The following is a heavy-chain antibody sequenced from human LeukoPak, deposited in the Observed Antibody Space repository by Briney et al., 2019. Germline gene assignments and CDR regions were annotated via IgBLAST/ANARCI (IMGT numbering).Heavy chain of an antibody. V-gene: IGHV3-23*01. CDR1: GFTFSSYG. CDR2: ISGSGGST. CDR3: AKDRYLMFEWLLVYFDY. D-gene: IGHD3-9*01. J-gene: IGHJ4*02. Sequence: GGSLRLSCAASGFTFSSYGMSWVRQAPGKGLEWVSAISGSGGSTYYADSVKGRFTISRDNSKNTLYLQMNSLRAEDTAVYYCAKDRYLMFEWLLVYFDYWGQGTLVTVSS.